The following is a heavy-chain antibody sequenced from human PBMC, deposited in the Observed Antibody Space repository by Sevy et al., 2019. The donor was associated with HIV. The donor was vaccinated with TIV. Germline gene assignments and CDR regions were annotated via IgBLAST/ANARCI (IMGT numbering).Heavy chain of an antibody. Sequence: ASVKVSCKASGYTFTGYYMHWVRQAPGQGLEWMGWINPNSGGTNYAQKFQGRVTMTRDTSISTAYMELSRLRSDDTAVYYCAVPYCSSTSCHYYYYGMHVWGQGTTVTVSS. D-gene: IGHD2-2*01. CDR1: GYTFTGYY. CDR2: INPNSGGT. CDR3: AVPYCSSTSCHYYYYGMHV. J-gene: IGHJ6*02. V-gene: IGHV1-2*02.